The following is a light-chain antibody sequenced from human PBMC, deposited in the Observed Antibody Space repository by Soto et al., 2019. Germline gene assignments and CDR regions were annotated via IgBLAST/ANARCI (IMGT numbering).Light chain of an antibody. V-gene: IGLV1-44*01. CDR2: SNN. CDR1: SSNIGSNT. J-gene: IGLJ1*01. Sequence: SVLTQPPSASGIPGQRVAISCFGSSSNIGSNTVNWVQQLPGTAPKLLIYSNNERPSGVPDRFSGSKSGTSASLAISGLQSEDEADYYCASWDDSLSGYVFGTGTKVTVL. CDR3: ASWDDSLSGYV.